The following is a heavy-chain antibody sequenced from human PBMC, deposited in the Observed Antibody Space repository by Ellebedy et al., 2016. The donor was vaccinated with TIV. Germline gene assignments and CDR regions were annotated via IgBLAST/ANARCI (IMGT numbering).Heavy chain of an antibody. CDR3: AKVQGPNNYGRYGLDV. CDR2: ISWNSGTV. J-gene: IGHJ6*02. CDR1: GFTFATYA. V-gene: IGHV3-9*01. Sequence: PGGSLRLSCAASGFTFATYAMHLVRQAPGKGLEWVSGISWNSGTVDYADSVKGRFTISRDNAKNSLYLQMNSLRVEDTAFYYCAKVQGPNNYGRYGLDVWGQGTTVNVSS. D-gene: IGHD5-18*01.